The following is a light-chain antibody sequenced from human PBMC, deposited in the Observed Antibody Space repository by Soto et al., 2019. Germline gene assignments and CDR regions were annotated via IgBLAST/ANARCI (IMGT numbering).Light chain of an antibody. CDR2: DTS. CDR3: QPYNNWPLT. J-gene: IGKJ4*01. CDR1: QGIGDT. Sequence: VTNQSPATVSVCPGEGATLTCRASQGIGDTLAWYQHKPGQTPRLLIYDTSTRATGVPTRFSGSRSGAEFTLTINSLQSEDFAVYYCQPYNNWPLTFAGGTKVDIK. V-gene: IGKV3-15*01.